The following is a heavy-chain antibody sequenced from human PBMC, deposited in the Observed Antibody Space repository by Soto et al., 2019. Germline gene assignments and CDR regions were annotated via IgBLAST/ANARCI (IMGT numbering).Heavy chain of an antibody. J-gene: IGHJ6*02. CDR3: ARGNPPSYYYYGMDV. CDR2: INHSGCT. V-gene: IGHV4-34*01. CDR1: GGSFSGYY. Sequence: QVQLQQWGAGLLKPLETLFLTCAVYGGSFSGYYWSWIRQPPGKGLEWIGEINHSGCTNYNPSLKSRVPISVDTSKNQFSLNLSSVTAADTAVYYCARGNPPSYYYYGMDVWGQGTTVTVSS.